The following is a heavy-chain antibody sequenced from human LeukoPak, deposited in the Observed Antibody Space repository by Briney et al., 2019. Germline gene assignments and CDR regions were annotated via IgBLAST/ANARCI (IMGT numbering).Heavy chain of an antibody. Sequence: ASVKVSCKASGYTFTSYGIIWVRQAPGQGLEWMGWISAYNGNTNYAQKLQGRVTMTTDTSTSTAYMELRSLRSDDTAVYYCARDGVSVVPAAILYWFDPWGQGTLVTVSS. CDR1: GYTFTSYG. CDR2: ISAYNGNT. CDR3: ARDGVSVVPAAILYWFDP. D-gene: IGHD2-2*01. V-gene: IGHV1-18*01. J-gene: IGHJ5*02.